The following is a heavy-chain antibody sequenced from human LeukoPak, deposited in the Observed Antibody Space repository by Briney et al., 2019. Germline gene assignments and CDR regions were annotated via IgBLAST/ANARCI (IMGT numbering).Heavy chain of an antibody. D-gene: IGHD6-13*01. CDR3: ARIAVAGNSAGYLDC. Sequence: GGSLRLSCAASGFTFSSYSMNWVRQAPGKGLEWVSSISGSSSHIYYAGSVKGRFTISRDNAKNSLYLQMNSLRDEDTAIYYCARIAVAGNSAGYLDCWGQGTLVTVSS. CDR1: GFTFSSYS. CDR2: ISGSSSHI. V-gene: IGHV3-21*01. J-gene: IGHJ4*02.